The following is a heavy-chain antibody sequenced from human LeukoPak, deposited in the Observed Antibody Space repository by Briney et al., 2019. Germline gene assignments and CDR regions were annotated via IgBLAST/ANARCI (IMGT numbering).Heavy chain of an antibody. Sequence: GGSLRLSCAASGFTFSSYVMNWVRQAPGKGVEWVSGISGSGATTYNADSVKGRFTISRDNSKNTLYLQMNSLRAEDTAIYYCAKGGDLVATIAFYWGQGTLVTVSS. CDR3: AKGGDLVATIAFY. V-gene: IGHV3-23*01. CDR1: GFTFSSYV. J-gene: IGHJ4*02. D-gene: IGHD5-12*01. CDR2: ISGSGATT.